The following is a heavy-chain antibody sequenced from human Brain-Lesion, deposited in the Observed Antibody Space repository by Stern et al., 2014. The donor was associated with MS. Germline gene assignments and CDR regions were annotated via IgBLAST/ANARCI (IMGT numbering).Heavy chain of an antibody. J-gene: IGHJ6*02. Sequence: QVQLVESGAEVKKPGASVKVSCKASGYIFTGYYIHWVRQAPGPGLEWMGLINPNTSCTTYAQQLQGRVNMSRDTSISTAYVELSSLTSDDTAVYYCARDQRGITIFGVVTDYYYLGMDVWGQGTTVTVSS. CDR2: INPNTSCT. V-gene: IGHV1-2*02. CDR3: ARDQRGITIFGVVTDYYYLGMDV. CDR1: GYIFTGYY. D-gene: IGHD3-3*01.